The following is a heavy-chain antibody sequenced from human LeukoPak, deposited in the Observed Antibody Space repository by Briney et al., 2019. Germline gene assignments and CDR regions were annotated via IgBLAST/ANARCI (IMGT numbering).Heavy chain of an antibody. CDR3: ARDPIGGYDPRGFDY. Sequence: ASVKVSCKASGYTFTSYDINWVRQATGQGLEWMGWISAYNGNTNYAQKLQGRVTMTTDTSTSTAYMELRSLRSDDTAVYYCARDPIGGYDPRGFDYWGQGTLVTVSS. J-gene: IGHJ4*02. D-gene: IGHD5-12*01. V-gene: IGHV1-18*01. CDR1: GYTFTSYD. CDR2: ISAYNGNT.